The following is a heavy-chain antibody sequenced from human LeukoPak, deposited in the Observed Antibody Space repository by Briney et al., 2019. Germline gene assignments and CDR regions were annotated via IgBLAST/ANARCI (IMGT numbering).Heavy chain of an antibody. V-gene: IGHV1-18*01. CDR2: ISAYNGNT. Sequence: GASMKVSCKASGYTFTSYGISWVRQAPGQGLEWMGWISAYNGNTNYAQKLQGRVTMTTDTSTSTAYMELRSLRSDDTAVYYCARAPYYDILTSYHYFGGPYLDYWGQGTLVTVSS. J-gene: IGHJ4*02. CDR3: ARAPYYDILTSYHYFGGPYLDY. CDR1: GYTFTSYG. D-gene: IGHD3-9*01.